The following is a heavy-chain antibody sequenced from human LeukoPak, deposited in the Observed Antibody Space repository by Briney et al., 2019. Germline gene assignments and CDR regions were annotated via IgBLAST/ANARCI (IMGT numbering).Heavy chain of an antibody. V-gene: IGHV4-4*07. Sequence: SETLSLTCTVSGGSIRSYWSWIRQPAGKGLEWIGRIYGSGSTDYNPSLKSRVTMSIDTSKNQFSLNLISVTAADTAVYYCARIYSSSWFLNWFDPWGQGTLVTVSS. J-gene: IGHJ5*02. CDR1: GGSIRSY. CDR3: ARIYSSSWFLNWFDP. D-gene: IGHD6-13*01. CDR2: IYGSGST.